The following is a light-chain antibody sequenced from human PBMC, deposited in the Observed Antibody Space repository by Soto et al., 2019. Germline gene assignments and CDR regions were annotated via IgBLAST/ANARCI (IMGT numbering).Light chain of an antibody. J-gene: IGKJ4*01. CDR2: TGS. CDR3: QQANSFPLT. Sequence: DIQMTQSPSSVSASVGDRVSITCRASQGISNWLAWYQQKPGRAPKLLISTGSTLQSGVPSRFSGTGSGTDFTLTISSLQPEDVATYYFQQANSFPLTFGGGTNVHIK. CDR1: QGISNW. V-gene: IGKV1-12*01.